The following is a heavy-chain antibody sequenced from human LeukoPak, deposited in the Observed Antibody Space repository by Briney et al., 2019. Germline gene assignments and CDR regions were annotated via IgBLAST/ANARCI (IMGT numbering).Heavy chain of an antibody. CDR2: ISSSSSTI. Sequence: GGSLRLSCAASGFTFSSYSMNWVRQAPGKGLEWVSYISSSSSTIYYADSVKGRFTISRDNAKNSLYLQMNSLRAEDTAVYYCARVTPGYSSSWHEDYYYYGMDVWGQGTTVTVSS. J-gene: IGHJ6*02. V-gene: IGHV3-48*01. CDR1: GFTFSSYS. CDR3: ARVTPGYSSSWHEDYYYYGMDV. D-gene: IGHD6-13*01.